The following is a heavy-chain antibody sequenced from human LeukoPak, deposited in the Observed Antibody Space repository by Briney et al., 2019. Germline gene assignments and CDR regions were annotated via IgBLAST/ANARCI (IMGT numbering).Heavy chain of an antibody. J-gene: IGHJ4*02. V-gene: IGHV3-7*01. CDR1: GFIFTHYW. D-gene: IGHD3-10*02. CDR3: VRDRDYYVFDL. Sequence: PGGSLRLSCAAPGFIFTHYWMTWVRQAPGKGLEWVANIMKDGGDKQYVYSVKGRFTTSRDNAKNSVYLQMDGLRAEDTAVYYCVRDRDYYVFDLWGQGTLVTVSS. CDR2: IMKDGGDK.